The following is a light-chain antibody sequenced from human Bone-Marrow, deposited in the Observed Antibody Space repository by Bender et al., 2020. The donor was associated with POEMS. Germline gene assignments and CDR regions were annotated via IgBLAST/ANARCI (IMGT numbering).Light chain of an antibody. V-gene: IGLV2-23*02. Sequence: QSALTQPASVSGSPGQSITISCTGTSSDVGTYNLVSWYQQCPGKAPKLILYEVSERPSGVSHRFSASKSANTASLTISGLQAEDEADYYCWSYAGSDTVVFGGGTKLTVL. CDR1: SSDVGTYNL. CDR3: WSYAGSDTVV. J-gene: IGLJ2*01. CDR2: EVS.